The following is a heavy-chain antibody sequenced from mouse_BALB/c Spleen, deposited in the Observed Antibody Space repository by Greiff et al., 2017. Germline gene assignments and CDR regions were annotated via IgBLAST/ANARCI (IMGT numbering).Heavy chain of an antibody. Sequence: EVMLVESGGGLVQPGGSRKLSCAASGFTFSDYGMAWVRQAPGKGPEWVAFISNLAYSIYYADTVTGRFTISRENAKNTLYLEMSSLRSEDTAMYYCARGGYGYAVDYWGQGTSVTVSS. CDR1: GFTFSDYG. CDR3: ARGGYGYAVDY. CDR2: ISNLAYSI. D-gene: IGHD2-2*01. V-gene: IGHV5-15*02. J-gene: IGHJ4*01.